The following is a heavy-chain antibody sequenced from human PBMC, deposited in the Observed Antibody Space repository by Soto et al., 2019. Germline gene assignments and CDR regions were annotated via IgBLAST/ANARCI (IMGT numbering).Heavy chain of an antibody. D-gene: IGHD6-13*01. CDR3: ARIRSIAAAGTAGYYYYGMDV. CDR2: IDWDDDK. V-gene: IGHV2-70*01. CDR1: GFSLSTSGMC. Sequence: SGPTLVNPTQTLTLTCTFSGFSLSTSGMCVSWIRQPPGKALEWLALIDWDDDKYYSTSLKTRLTISKDTSKNQVVLTMTNMDPVDTATYYCARIRSIAAAGTAGYYYYGMDVWGQGTTVTVSS. J-gene: IGHJ6*02.